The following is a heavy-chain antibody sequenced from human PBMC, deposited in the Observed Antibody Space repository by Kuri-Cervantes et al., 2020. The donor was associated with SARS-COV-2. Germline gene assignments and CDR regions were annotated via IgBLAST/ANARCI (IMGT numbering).Heavy chain of an antibody. Sequence: GGSLRLSCAASGFTFSSYAMSWVRQAPGKGLEWVAVISYDGSNKYYADSVKGRFTISRDNSKNTLYLQMNSLRAEDTAVYYCARVAATWGAYYFDYWGQGTLVTVSS. CDR2: ISYDGSNK. D-gene: IGHD2-15*01. J-gene: IGHJ4*02. V-gene: IGHV3-30-3*01. CDR1: GFTFSSYA. CDR3: ARVAATWGAYYFDY.